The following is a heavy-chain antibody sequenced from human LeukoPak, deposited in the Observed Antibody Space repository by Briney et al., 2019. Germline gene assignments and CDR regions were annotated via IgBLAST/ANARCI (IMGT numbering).Heavy chain of an antibody. D-gene: IGHD4-17*01. CDR3: ARPTCGDYGMDV. CDR2: ISSSSSTI. V-gene: IGHV3-48*02. CDR1: GFTFSSYS. Sequence: GGSLRLSCAASGFTFSSYSMNWVRQAPGKGLEWVSYISSSSSTIYYTDSVKGRFTISRDNAKNSLYLQMNSLRDEDTAVYYCARPTCGDYGMDVWGQGTTVTVSS. J-gene: IGHJ6*02.